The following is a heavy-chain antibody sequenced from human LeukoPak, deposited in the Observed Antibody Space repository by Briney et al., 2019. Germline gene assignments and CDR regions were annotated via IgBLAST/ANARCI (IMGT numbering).Heavy chain of an antibody. CDR1: GFTFDDYA. CDR2: ISWNSGSI. CDR3: AKDLQYQLLGGFDH. V-gene: IGHV3-9*01. D-gene: IGHD2-2*01. J-gene: IGHJ4*02. Sequence: GRSLRLSCAASGFTFDDYAMHWVRQAPGKGLEWVSGISWNSGSIGYADSVKGRFTISRDNAKNSLYLQMNSLRAEDTALYYCAKDLQYQLLGGFDHWGQGTLVTVSS.